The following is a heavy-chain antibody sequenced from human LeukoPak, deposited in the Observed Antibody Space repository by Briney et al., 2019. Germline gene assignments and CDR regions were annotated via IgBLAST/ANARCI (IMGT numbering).Heavy chain of an antibody. V-gene: IGHV4-4*08. CDR2: ISTGGDI. CDR1: GGYVYSLY. D-gene: IGHD3-9*01. CDR3: VRGPGRGYDNEP. J-gene: IGHJ5*02. Sequence: DILSRPCWNTGGYVYSLYLGGGRQPPGKELEFIGYISTGGDINYHPSLRSRATMSINPSNNQLSLTLTSVTTADTAVYFCVRGPGRGYDNEPWGQGSLVTVSS.